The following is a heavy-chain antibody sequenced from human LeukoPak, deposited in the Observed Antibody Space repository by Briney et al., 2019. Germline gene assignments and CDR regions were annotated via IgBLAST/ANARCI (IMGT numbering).Heavy chain of an antibody. V-gene: IGHV1-18*01. J-gene: IGHJ5*02. Sequence: GASVKVSCKASGYTFTSYGISWVRQAPGQGLEWVGWISAYNGNTNYAQKLQGRVTMTTDTSTSTAYMELRSLRSDDTAVYYCARDTYSSSWYVGWFDPWGQGTLVTVSS. D-gene: IGHD6-13*01. CDR1: GYTFTSYG. CDR3: ARDTYSSSWYVGWFDP. CDR2: ISAYNGNT.